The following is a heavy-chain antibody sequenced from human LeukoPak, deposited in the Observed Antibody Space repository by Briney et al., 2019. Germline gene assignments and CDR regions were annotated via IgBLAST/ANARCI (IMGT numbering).Heavy chain of an antibody. J-gene: IGHJ4*02. V-gene: IGHV1-2*02. CDR2: INPNSGGT. D-gene: IGHD6-19*01. CDR1: GYTFTVYY. Sequence: ASVTVSCKASGYTFTVYYMHWVRQAPGQGLEWMGWINPNSGGTNYAQKFQGRVTMTRDTSISTAYTELSRLRSDDTAVYYCATDESVGTSYSSGWRWGQGTLVTVSS. CDR3: ATDESVGTSYSSGWR.